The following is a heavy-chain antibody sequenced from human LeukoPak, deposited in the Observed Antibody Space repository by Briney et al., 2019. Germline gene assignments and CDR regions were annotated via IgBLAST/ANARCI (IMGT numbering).Heavy chain of an antibody. Sequence: GGSLRLSCAASRFTFNDSWMSWVRQAPGKGLEWLGHIKSKTDGGTTDYDAPVKGRFSISRDDSKNTLYLQMNSLKTEDTGVYLCTTVVTVHHYYSYMDVWGKGTTVTVSS. CDR2: IKSKTDGGTT. V-gene: IGHV3-15*01. CDR1: RFTFNDSW. J-gene: IGHJ6*03. D-gene: IGHD2-21*02. CDR3: TTVVTVHHYYSYMDV.